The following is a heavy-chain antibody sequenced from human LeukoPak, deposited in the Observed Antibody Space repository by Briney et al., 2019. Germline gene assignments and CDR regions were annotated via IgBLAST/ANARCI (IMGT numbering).Heavy chain of an antibody. V-gene: IGHV3-23*01. CDR2: VRGSGDRT. CDR1: GFTFSNYP. Sequence: GGSLTVFCDACGFTFSNYPMTWVPHAPGKGLEWVGAVRGSGDRTYCADSVKGRFTISQDNPKNTLYLQINGLRAEDTPMYHCARALSAMGPNYWVQATLLTVPS. D-gene: IGHD5-18*01. CDR3: ARALSAMGPNY. J-gene: IGHJ4*02.